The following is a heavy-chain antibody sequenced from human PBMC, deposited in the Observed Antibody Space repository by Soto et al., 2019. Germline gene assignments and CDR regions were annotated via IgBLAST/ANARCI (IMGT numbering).Heavy chain of an antibody. CDR3: ARAAFYNWNDVSWFDP. D-gene: IGHD1-1*01. Sequence: EVQLVESGGGLVQPGGSLRLSCAASGFTFSSYSMNWVRQAPGKGLEWVSYISSSSSTIYYSDSVKGRVTISRDNAKNSLYLQINSLRAEDTAVYYCARAAFYNWNDVSWFDPWGQGTLVTVSS. J-gene: IGHJ5*02. V-gene: IGHV3-48*01. CDR1: GFTFSSYS. CDR2: ISSSSSTI.